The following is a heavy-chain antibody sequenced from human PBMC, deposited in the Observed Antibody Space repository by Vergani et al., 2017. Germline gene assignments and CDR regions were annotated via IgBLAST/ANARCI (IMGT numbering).Heavy chain of an antibody. CDR2: INYVGRA. J-gene: IGHJ2*01. Sequence: QLQLQESGPGLVMPSETLPLICTVSGGFINPSSSIWGWIRQSPGKGLEWIGSINYVGRAYYITSLHSRATAFVATSKIQFSLNLTSVTAADTAVYYGARGRGYNWYFDLWGRGTLVTVSS. CDR3: ARGRGYNWYFDL. D-gene: IGHD1-1*01. CDR1: GGFINPSSSI. V-gene: IGHV4-39*01.